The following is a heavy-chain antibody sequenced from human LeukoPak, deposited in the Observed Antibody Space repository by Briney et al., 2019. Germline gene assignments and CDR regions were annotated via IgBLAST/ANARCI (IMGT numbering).Heavy chain of an antibody. CDR2: ISNSGTST. CDR1: GLTFGDYA. CDR3: VGGYQLLLFDD. J-gene: IGHJ4*02. D-gene: IGHD2-2*01. Sequence: GGSLRLSCAASGLTFGDYAMSWVRQAPGKGPEWVSAISNSGTSTYYADSVKGRFTISRDNSKNTLYLQMKSLRAGDTALYYCVGGYQLLLFDDWGQGTLVTVSS. V-gene: IGHV3-23*01.